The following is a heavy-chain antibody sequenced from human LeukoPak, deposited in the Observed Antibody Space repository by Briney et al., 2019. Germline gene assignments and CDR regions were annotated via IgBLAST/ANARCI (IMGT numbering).Heavy chain of an antibody. Sequence: AGSLRLSCAASGFTVSSNYMSWVRQAPGKGLEWVSVTYSGRSTYYADSVKGRFTISRDNSKNTLYLQMNSLRAEDTAVYYCASGSGSYRTPYYYMDVWGTGTTVTVSS. CDR1: GFTVSSNY. D-gene: IGHD3-10*01. J-gene: IGHJ6*03. CDR3: ASGSGSYRTPYYYMDV. V-gene: IGHV3-53*01. CDR2: TYSGRST.